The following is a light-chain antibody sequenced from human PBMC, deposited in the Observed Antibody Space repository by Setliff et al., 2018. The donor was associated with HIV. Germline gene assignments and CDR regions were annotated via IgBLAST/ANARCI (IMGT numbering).Light chain of an antibody. Sequence: SYELTQPRSVSVSPGQTASITCSGDKLGERYACWYQQKTGQSPVLVMYQDDKRPSGIPERFSGSNSGNTATLTITGTQPMDEADYYCQVWYVNTVVFGGGTEVTVL. V-gene: IGLV3-1*01. CDR2: QDD. J-gene: IGLJ2*01. CDR1: KLGERY. CDR3: QVWYVNTVV.